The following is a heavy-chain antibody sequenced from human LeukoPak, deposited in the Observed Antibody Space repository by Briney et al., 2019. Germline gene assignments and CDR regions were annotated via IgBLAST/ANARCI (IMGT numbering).Heavy chain of an antibody. CDR2: MSPNSGNT. CDR3: VRTPPNWGADF. CDR1: GYTFTSYD. V-gene: IGHV1-8*01. J-gene: IGHJ4*02. D-gene: IGHD7-27*01. Sequence: ASMKVSCKASGYTFTSYDINWMRQATGQGLEWMGWMSPNSGNTGYAQKFQGRVTMTRDTSTGTAYLELSSLRSEDSAVYYCVRTPPNWGADFWGQGTLVTVSS.